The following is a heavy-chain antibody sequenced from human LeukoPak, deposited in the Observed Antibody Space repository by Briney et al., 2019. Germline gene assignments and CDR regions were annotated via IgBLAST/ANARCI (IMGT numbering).Heavy chain of an antibody. CDR1: GYSFTGYY. V-gene: IGHV1-2*02. D-gene: IGHD6-19*01. CDR2: INPNSGGT. CDR3: AKDPGQWLVRADAFEI. Sequence: ASVKVSCKASGYSFTGYYMHWLRQAPGQGLVWMGWINPNSGGTNYAQKFQGRVTMTRDTSINTAYMELSRLRSDDTAVYYCAKDPGQWLVRADAFEIWGQGTMVIFSS. J-gene: IGHJ3*02.